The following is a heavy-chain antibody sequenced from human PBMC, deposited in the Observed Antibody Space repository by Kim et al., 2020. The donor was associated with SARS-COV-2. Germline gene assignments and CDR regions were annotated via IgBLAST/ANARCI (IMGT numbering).Heavy chain of an antibody. CDR2: T. CDR3: ARDRRVSWFDP. Sequence: TYYNPSLKSRVTISVDTSKNQFSLKLSSVTAADTAVYYCARDRRVSWFDPWGQGTLVTVSS. J-gene: IGHJ5*02. V-gene: IGHV4-39*07.